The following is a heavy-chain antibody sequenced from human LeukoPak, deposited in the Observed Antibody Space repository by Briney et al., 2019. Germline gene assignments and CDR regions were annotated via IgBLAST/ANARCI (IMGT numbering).Heavy chain of an antibody. CDR1: GFTFNTYA. Sequence: PGGSLRLSCAASGFTFNTYAMSWVRQAPGEGLEWVSGISGSGGSTYYADSVKGRFIISRDNSKNTLYLQMTSLRAEDTAVYYCAKDFESGDYFDYWGQGTLVTVSS. D-gene: IGHD3-10*01. CDR2: ISGSGGST. CDR3: AKDFESGDYFDY. V-gene: IGHV3-23*01. J-gene: IGHJ4*02.